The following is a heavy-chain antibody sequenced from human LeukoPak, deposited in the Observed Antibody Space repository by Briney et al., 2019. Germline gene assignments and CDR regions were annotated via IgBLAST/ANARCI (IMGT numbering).Heavy chain of an antibody. D-gene: IGHD4-11*01. CDR1: GVTVSSSY. V-gene: IGHV3-66*01. CDR3: GRDPSPYYSDYGH. J-gene: IGHJ4*02. CDR2: MYSGGAT. Sequence: GGSLRLSCAASGVTVSSSYMSWVRQAPGKGLEWVSIMYSGGATDYADSVRGSFAISRDNSKNTLYLQMNSLRVEDTAGYYCGRDPSPYYSDYGHWGQGTLVTVSS.